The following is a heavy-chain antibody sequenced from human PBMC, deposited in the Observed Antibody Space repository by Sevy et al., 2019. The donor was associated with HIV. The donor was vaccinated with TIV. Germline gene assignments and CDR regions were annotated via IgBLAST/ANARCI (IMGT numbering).Heavy chain of an antibody. CDR1: GFTFSAYY. J-gene: IGHJ4*02. D-gene: IGHD4-17*01. CDR2: ISSGSTYT. Sequence: GGSLRLSCAASGFTFSAYYMTWIRQAPGKGLEWVSYISSGSTYTNYADSVKGRFTVSRDNAKNSLYLQMNSLRVEDTAVYYCARSRSNYGDYYFDYWGQGALVTVSS. V-gene: IGHV3-11*06. CDR3: ARSRSNYGDYYFDY.